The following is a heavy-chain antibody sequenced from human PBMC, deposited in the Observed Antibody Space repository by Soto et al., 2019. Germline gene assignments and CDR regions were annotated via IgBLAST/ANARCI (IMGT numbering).Heavy chain of an antibody. J-gene: IGHJ4*02. CDR2: MNPNSGNT. Sequence: ASVKVSCKASGYTFTSYDIDWVRQATGQGLEWMGWMNPNSGNTGYAQKFQGRVTMTRNTSISTAYMELSSLRSEDTAVYYCAPALNEYGGAFDYWGQGTLVTGSS. V-gene: IGHV1-8*01. D-gene: IGHD4-17*01. CDR3: APALNEYGGAFDY. CDR1: GYTFTSYD.